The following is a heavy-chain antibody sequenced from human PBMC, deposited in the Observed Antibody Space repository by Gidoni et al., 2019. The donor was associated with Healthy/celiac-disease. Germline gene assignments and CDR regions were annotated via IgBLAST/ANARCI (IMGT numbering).Heavy chain of an antibody. Sequence: QVQLVESGGGVVQPGRSLRLSCAASGFTFSSYGMHWVRQAPGKGLEWVAVIWYDGSNKYYADSVKGRFTISRDNSKNTLYLQMNSLRAEDTAVYYCARDSAVGVVTAIDYWGQGTLGTVSA. D-gene: IGHD2-21*02. V-gene: IGHV3-33*01. CDR1: GFTFSSYG. J-gene: IGHJ4*02. CDR3: ARDSAVGVVTAIDY. CDR2: IWYDGSNK.